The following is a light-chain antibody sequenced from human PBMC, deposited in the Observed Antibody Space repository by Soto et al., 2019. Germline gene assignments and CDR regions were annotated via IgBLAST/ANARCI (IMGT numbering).Light chain of an antibody. Sequence: QSALTQPASVSGSPGQSTTISCTGTSSGVGGYSYVSWYQHFPGKAPKLIIYDVSNRPSGVSNRFSGSKSGNTASLTISGLQAEDEADYYCSSYTSGSTVVFGGGTKVTVL. CDR2: DVS. V-gene: IGLV2-14*03. CDR1: SSGVGGYSY. CDR3: SSYTSGSTVV. J-gene: IGLJ2*01.